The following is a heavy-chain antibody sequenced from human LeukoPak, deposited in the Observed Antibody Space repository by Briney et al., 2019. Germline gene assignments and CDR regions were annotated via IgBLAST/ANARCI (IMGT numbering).Heavy chain of an antibody. D-gene: IGHD3-22*01. CDR3: ARAPSEIGGYSPEYFRH. J-gene: IGHJ1*01. CDR2: IKSDGGT. Sequence: GGSLRLSCAASGFTFSTYWMHWVRQAPGKGLVWVSRIKSDGGTNYADSVKGRFTISTDNAKKKVYLQMNSLRPEDTGVYYCARAPSEIGGYSPEYFRHWGQGPLVTVST. CDR1: GFTFSTYW. V-gene: IGHV3-74*01.